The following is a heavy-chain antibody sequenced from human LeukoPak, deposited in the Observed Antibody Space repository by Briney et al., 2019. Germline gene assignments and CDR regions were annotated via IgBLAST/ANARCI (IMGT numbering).Heavy chain of an antibody. CDR2: ISHSGST. V-gene: IGHV4-39*01. D-gene: IGHD3-16*01. CDR3: AMYDYVWGSYGY. Sequence: SETLSLTCTVSGGSISSRSYYWGWVRQPPGKGLEWIGSISHSGSTYYNPSLRSRLTMSVDTSKNQFSLKLSSVTAADTAVYYCAMYDYVWGSYGYWGQGTLVTVSS. J-gene: IGHJ4*02. CDR1: GGSISSRSYY.